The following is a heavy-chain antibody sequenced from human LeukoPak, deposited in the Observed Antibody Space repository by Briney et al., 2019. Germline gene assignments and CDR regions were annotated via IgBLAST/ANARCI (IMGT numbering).Heavy chain of an antibody. V-gene: IGHV3-48*04. J-gene: IGHJ3*02. D-gene: IGHD3-22*01. Sequence: GGSLRLSCAASGFTFSSYAMNWVRQAPGKGLEWVSYISSSGSTIYYADSVKGRFTISRDNAKNSLYLQMNSLRAEDTAVYYCARDPEDYYDSSAYYDGFDMWGQGTMVTVSS. CDR1: GFTFSSYA. CDR3: ARDPEDYYDSSAYYDGFDM. CDR2: ISSSGSTI.